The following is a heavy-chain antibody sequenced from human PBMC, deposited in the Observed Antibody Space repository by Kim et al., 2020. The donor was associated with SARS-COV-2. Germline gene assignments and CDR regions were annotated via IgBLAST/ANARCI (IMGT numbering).Heavy chain of an antibody. Sequence: ASVKVSCKASGYTFTSNAIHWVRQAPGQRLEWMGWIYTDNGNTVYSQKLQDRVTISRDTSASTVYMEMSSLRSEDTAVYYGARGSTMMYEFWGQGTLVTV. D-gene: IGHD3-22*01. CDR3: ARGSTMMYEF. J-gene: IGHJ4*02. CDR1: GYTFTSNA. V-gene: IGHV1-3*04. CDR2: IYTDNGNT.